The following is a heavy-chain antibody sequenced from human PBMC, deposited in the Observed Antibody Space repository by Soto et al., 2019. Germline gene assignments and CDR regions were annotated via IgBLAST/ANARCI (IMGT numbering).Heavy chain of an antibody. CDR2: IIPILGIA. Sequence: QVQLVQSGAEVKKPGSSVKVSCKASGGTFSSYTISWVRQAPGQGLEWMGRIIPILGIANYAQKFQGRVTITADXXTXTXXMELSSLRSEDTAVYYCARSPFYGDYDYYYYGMDVWGQGTTVTVSS. J-gene: IGHJ6*02. CDR1: GGTFSSYT. CDR3: ARSPFYGDYDYYYYGMDV. V-gene: IGHV1-69*02. D-gene: IGHD4-17*01.